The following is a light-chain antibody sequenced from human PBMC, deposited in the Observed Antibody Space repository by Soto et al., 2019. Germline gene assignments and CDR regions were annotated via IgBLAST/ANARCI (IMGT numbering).Light chain of an antibody. CDR3: QQHGSSPIT. CDR2: GAS. V-gene: IGKV3-20*01. CDR1: QSVSNN. Sequence: EIVMTQSPATLSVSPGERVTLSCRASQSVSNNLAWYQQKPGQTPRLLVYGASNRATGIPDRFSGSGSGTDFTLTISRLEPEDFAVYYCQQHGSSPITFGQGTRLEIK. J-gene: IGKJ5*01.